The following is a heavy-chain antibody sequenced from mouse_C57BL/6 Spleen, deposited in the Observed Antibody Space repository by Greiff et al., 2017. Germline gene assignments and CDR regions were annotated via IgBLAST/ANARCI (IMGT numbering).Heavy chain of an antibody. CDR2: IRLKSDNYAT. CDR3: TEGYYGNYPYWYFDV. J-gene: IGHJ1*03. Sequence: EVKLEESGGGLVQPGGSMKLSCVASGFTFSNYWMNWVRQSPEKGLEWVAQIRLKSDNYATHYAESVKGRFTISRDDSKSSVYLQMNNLRAEDTGIYYCTEGYYGNYPYWYFDVWGTGTTVTVSS. CDR1: GFTFSNYW. D-gene: IGHD2-1*01. V-gene: IGHV6-3*01.